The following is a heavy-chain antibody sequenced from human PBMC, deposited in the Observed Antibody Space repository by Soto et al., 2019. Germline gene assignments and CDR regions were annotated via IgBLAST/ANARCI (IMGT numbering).Heavy chain of an antibody. CDR1: GFTFSSYS. D-gene: IGHD3-10*01. V-gene: IGHV3-21*01. CDR2: ISSSSSYI. CDR3: ARDVRYYYGSGSYYNGDY. Sequence: GGSLRLSCAASGFTFSSYSMNWVRQAPGKGLEWVSSISSSSSYIYYADSVKGRFTISRDNAKNSLYLQMNSLRAEDTAVYYCARDVRYYYGSGSYYNGDYWGQGTLVTVSS. J-gene: IGHJ4*02.